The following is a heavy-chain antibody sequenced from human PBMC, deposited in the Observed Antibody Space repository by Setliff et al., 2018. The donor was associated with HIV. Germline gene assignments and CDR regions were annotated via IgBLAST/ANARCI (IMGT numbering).Heavy chain of an antibody. J-gene: IGHJ6*03. Sequence: PSETLSLTCTISGGSINSDYYFWGWIRQSPGKGLEWISVIPPGGITDYADSVKDRFTVSRDISRNTLSLQMSSLSAEDTAVYYCARVPLSVFGLLMWAPGLQDSHMDVWGKGTTVTVSS. CDR2: IPPGGIT. V-gene: IGHV3-66*02. CDR3: ARVPLSVFGLLMWAPGLQDSHMDV. CDR1: GGSINSDYYF. D-gene: IGHD3-3*02.